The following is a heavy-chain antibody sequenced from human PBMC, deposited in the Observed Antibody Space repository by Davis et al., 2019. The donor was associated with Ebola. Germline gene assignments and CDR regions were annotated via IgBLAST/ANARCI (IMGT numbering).Heavy chain of an antibody. CDR3: ARDRGGAFDI. Sequence: PSETLSLTCTVSGGSVSSSSYYWGWIRQHPGKGLEWIGYIYYSGSTYYNPSLKSRVTISVDRSKNQFSLKLSSVTAADTAVYYCARDRGGAFDIWGQGTMVTVSS. V-gene: IGHV4-31*03. D-gene: IGHD3-10*01. CDR1: GGSVSSSSYY. CDR2: IYYSGST. J-gene: IGHJ3*02.